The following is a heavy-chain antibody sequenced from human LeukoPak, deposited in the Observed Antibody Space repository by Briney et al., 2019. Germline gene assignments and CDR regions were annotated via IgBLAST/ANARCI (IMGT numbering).Heavy chain of an antibody. J-gene: IGHJ5*02. Sequence: APVQVSCKASGYTFTGYFIHWVRQAPGQRLEWMGWMNPRSGVTSFAQKFQGRVTMTRDTSISTAYMELNRLRSEDTAVYYCARGRATSMAAAGTPWFDPWGQGTLVTVSS. CDR2: MNPRSGVT. CDR3: ARGRATSMAAAGTPWFDP. V-gene: IGHV1-2*02. CDR1: GYTFTGYF. D-gene: IGHD6-13*01.